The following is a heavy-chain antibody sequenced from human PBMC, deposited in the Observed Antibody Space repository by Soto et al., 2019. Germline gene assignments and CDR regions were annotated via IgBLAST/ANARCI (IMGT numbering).Heavy chain of an antibody. CDR1: GGSISSSSYY. D-gene: IGHD6-13*01. Sequence: SETLSLTCTVSGGSISSSSYYWGWIRQPPGKGLEWIGSIYYSGSTYYNPSLKSRVTISVDTSKNQFSLKLSSVTAADTAVYYCASNGYSRSMADFVKLDQETMVDV. J-gene: IGHJ6*01. CDR3: ASNGYSRSMADFVKLDQETMVDV. V-gene: IGHV4-39*01. CDR2: IYYSGST.